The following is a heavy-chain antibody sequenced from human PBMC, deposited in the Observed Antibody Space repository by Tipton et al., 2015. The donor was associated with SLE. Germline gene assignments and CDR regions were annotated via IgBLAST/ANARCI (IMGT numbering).Heavy chain of an antibody. V-gene: IGHV1-8*01. CDR1: GYTFTSYD. D-gene: IGHD2-2*01. CDR2: MNPNSGNT. CDR3: ARGGIVVVPAASFDYMDV. J-gene: IGHJ6*03. Sequence: QSGAEVKKPGASGKLSCKASGYTFTSYDINWVRQATGQGLEWTGWMNPNSGNTGYAQKFQGRVTMTRNTSISTAYMELSSLRSEDTAVYYCARGGIVVVPAASFDYMDVWGKGTTVTVSS.